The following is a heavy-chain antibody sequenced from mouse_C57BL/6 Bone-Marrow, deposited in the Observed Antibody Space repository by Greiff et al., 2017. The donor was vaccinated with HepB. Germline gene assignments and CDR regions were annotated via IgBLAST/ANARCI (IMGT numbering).Heavy chain of an antibody. D-gene: IGHD2-4*01. CDR2: IDPSDSET. J-gene: IGHJ2*01. CDR1: GYTFTSYW. Sequence: QVQLQQPGAELVRPGSSVKLSCKASGYTFTSYWMHWVKQRPIQGLEWIGNIDPSDSETHYNQKFKDKATLTVDKSSSTAYMQLSSLTSEDSAVYYCARRDDYRIDDWGQGTTLTVSS. V-gene: IGHV1-52*01. CDR3: ARRDDYRIDD.